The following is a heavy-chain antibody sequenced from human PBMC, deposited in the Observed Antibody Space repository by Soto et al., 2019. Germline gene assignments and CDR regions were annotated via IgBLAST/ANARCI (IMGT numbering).Heavy chain of an antibody. CDR2: ISGSGDDT. V-gene: IGHV3-23*01. Sequence: QLLESGGGFVQPGGSLRLSCVASGFTFSNFAMAWVRQATGEGLEWVSAISGSGDDTFYADSMKGRFTISRDNSKDTLYLQINSLRAEDTAVYYCANPIPKTGTTFGFWGQGNLVTVSS. D-gene: IGHD1-1*01. CDR3: ANPIPKTGTTFGF. J-gene: IGHJ4*02. CDR1: GFTFSNFA.